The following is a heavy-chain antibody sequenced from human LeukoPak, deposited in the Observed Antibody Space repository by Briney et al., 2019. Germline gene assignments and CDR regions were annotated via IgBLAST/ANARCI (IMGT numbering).Heavy chain of an antibody. CDR2: IYYSGST. J-gene: IGHJ5*02. Sequence: PSETLSLTCTVSGGSISSYYWSWIRQPPGKGLEWIGYIYYSGSTNYNPSLKSRVTISVDTSKNQFSLKLSSVTAADTAVYYCARDGSRVGEGFDPWGQGTLVTVSS. CDR3: ARDGSRVGEGFDP. CDR1: GGSISSYY. V-gene: IGHV4-59*01. D-gene: IGHD1-26*01.